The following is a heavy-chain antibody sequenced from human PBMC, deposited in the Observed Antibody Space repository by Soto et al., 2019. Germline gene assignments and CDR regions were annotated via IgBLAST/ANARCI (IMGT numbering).Heavy chain of an antibody. J-gene: IGHJ6*02. CDR1: GGAFSSYT. CDR3: ARVVYCISTSCYYGMDV. Sequence: SVKVSCKASGGAFSSYTISWVRQAPGQGLEWMGRIIPILGIANYAQKFQGRVTITADKSTSTAYMELSSLRSEDTAVYYCARVVYCISTSCYYGMDVWGQGTTVTVSS. V-gene: IGHV1-69*02. CDR2: IIPILGIA. D-gene: IGHD2-2*01.